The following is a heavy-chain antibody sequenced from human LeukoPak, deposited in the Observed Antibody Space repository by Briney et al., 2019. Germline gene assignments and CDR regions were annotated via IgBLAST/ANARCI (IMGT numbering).Heavy chain of an antibody. CDR1: GFSFSSYA. D-gene: IGHD6-19*01. Sequence: GGSLRLSCAASGFSFSSYAMAWVRQTPGKGLEWVSVIYTGGNTYYADSVKGRFTISRDNSKNTLYLQMHSLRAEDTAVYYCASPSSGQSFDIWGQGTMVTVSS. V-gene: IGHV3-53*01. CDR2: IYTGGNT. J-gene: IGHJ3*02. CDR3: ASPSSGQSFDI.